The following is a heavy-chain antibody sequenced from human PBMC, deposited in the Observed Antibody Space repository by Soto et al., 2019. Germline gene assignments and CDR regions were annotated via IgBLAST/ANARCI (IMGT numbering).Heavy chain of an antibody. D-gene: IGHD3-22*01. J-gene: IGHJ4*02. V-gene: IGHV3-21*01. Sequence: EVQLVESGGGLVKPGGSLRLSCAASGFTFSSYSMNWVRQAPGKGLEWVSSISSSSSYIYYADSVKGRVTISRDNAKNSLYLQMNSLRAEDTAVYYCARLTSYDSSSYYCYWGQGTLVTVSS. CDR3: ARLTSYDSSSYYCY. CDR1: GFTFSSYS. CDR2: ISSSSSYI.